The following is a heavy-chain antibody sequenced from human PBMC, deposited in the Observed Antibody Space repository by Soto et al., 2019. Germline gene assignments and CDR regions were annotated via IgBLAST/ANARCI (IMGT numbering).Heavy chain of an antibody. D-gene: IGHD3-10*01. CDR1: GFTFSSYA. J-gene: IGHJ4*02. CDR2: ISGSGGNT. Sequence: PGGSLRLSCAASGFTFSSYAMTWVRQAPGKGLEWVSAISGSGGNTYYADSVKGRFAISRDNSKNSLYLQMSSLRAEDTAVYYCAKDRYYYGSGTPWYFDYWGQGTLVTVSS. V-gene: IGHV3-23*01. CDR3: AKDRYYYGSGTPWYFDY.